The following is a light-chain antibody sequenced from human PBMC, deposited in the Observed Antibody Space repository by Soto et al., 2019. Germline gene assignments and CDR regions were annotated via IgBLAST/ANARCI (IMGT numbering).Light chain of an antibody. J-gene: IGKJ1*01. Sequence: EIVLTQSPATLSLSPGERATLSCWAIQSVSNCFVWYQQKPGQAPRLLIYDASQSATGIPPRLSGSGSGTDFTLTLTNLQPEDSAVYYCQQRSIRPRTFGQGTNVEIK. CDR2: DAS. CDR1: QSVSNC. V-gene: IGKV3-11*01. CDR3: QQRSIRPRT.